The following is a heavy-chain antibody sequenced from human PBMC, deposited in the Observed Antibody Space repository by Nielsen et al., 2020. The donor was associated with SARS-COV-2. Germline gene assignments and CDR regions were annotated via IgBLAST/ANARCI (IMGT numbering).Heavy chain of an antibody. V-gene: IGHV4-61*08. Sequence: SETLSLTCTVSGGSISSGGYYWSWIRQYPGKGLEWIGYIYYTGSTNYNPSLKSRVTMSVDTSKNQFSLKLRSVTAADTAVYFCATAVGATSSHDAFDIWGQGTMVTVSS. CDR3: ATAVGATSSHDAFDI. CDR2: IYYTGST. J-gene: IGHJ3*02. D-gene: IGHD1-26*01. CDR1: GGSISSGGYY.